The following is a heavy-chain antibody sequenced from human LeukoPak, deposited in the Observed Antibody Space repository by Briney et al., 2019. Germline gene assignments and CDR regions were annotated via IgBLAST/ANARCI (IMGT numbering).Heavy chain of an antibody. D-gene: IGHD4-11*01. J-gene: IGHJ4*02. V-gene: IGHV1-69*04. Sequence: SVKVSCKASGGTFSSYTISWVRQAPGQGLEWMGRIIPILGIANYAQKFQGRVTITADKSTSTAYMELSSLRSEDTAVYYCARDSTVTSLGDYWGQGALVTVSS. CDR2: IIPILGIA. CDR1: GGTFSSYT. CDR3: ARDSTVTSLGDY.